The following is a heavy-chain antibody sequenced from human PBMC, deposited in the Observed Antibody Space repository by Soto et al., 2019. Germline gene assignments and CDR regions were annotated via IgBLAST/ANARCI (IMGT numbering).Heavy chain of an antibody. Sequence: QVQLVQSGAEVKKPGSSVKVSCKASGGTFSSYAISWVRQAPGQGLEWMGGIIPIFGTANYAQKLQGRVTMTTDTSTSTAYMELRSLRSDDTAVYYCARSTKPYYFDYWGQGTLVTVSS. CDR3: ARSTKPYYFDY. D-gene: IGHD2-8*01. V-gene: IGHV1-69*06. CDR2: IIPIFGTA. CDR1: GGTFSSYA. J-gene: IGHJ4*02.